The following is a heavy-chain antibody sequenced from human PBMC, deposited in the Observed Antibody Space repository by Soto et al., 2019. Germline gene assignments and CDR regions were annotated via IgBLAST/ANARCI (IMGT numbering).Heavy chain of an antibody. CDR3: ARPTAAEARGNSNWFDP. V-gene: IGHV4-39*01. J-gene: IGHJ5*02. D-gene: IGHD3-10*01. CDR1: GGSISSSSYY. CDR2: IYYSGST. Sequence: SETLSLTCSFSGGSISSSSYYLGWIRQPPGKGLEWIGSIYYSGSTYYNPSLKGRVTISVDTSKNQFSLKLSSVTAADTAVYYCARPTAAEARGNSNWFDPWGQGTLVTVSS.